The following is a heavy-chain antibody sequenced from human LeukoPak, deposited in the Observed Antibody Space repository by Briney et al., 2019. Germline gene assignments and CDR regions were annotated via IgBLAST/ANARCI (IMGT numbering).Heavy chain of an antibody. CDR1: GFTFRNYA. CDR2: IGGSGGST. D-gene: IGHD3-10*01. Sequence: PGGSLRLSCAASGFTFRNYAMSWVRQAPGKGLEWVSAIGGSGGSTYYVDSVKGRFTISRDNSKNTLYLQMSSLRAEDTAVYYCAKDPITMIRGVNNDIDYWGQGTLVTVSS. V-gene: IGHV3-23*01. J-gene: IGHJ4*02. CDR3: AKDPITMIRGVNNDIDY.